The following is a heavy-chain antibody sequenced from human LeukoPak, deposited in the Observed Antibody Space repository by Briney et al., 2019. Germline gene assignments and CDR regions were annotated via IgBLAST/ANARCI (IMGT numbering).Heavy chain of an antibody. CDR1: GFTFSSYA. V-gene: IGHV3-23*01. CDR3: ARAPLGGRSLLYYFDF. D-gene: IGHD1-26*01. Sequence: GGSLRLSCAASGFTFSSYAMSWVRQAPGKGLEWVSAITASADNTYYADSVKGRFTISRDNSRNTLFLQMNSLRAEDTAVYYCARAPLGGRSLLYYFDFWGQGTLVTVSS. J-gene: IGHJ4*02. CDR2: ITASADNT.